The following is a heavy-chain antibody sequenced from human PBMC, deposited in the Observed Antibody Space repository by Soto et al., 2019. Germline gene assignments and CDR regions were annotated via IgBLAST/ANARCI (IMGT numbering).Heavy chain of an antibody. CDR3: ARRYCDGGSCYFGFDY. D-gene: IGHD2-15*01. CDR2: IYSSGSI. V-gene: IGHV4-59*01. CDR1: GGSINTYH. J-gene: IGHJ4*02. Sequence: PSETLSLTCTVSGGSINTYHWSWIRQPPGKGLEWVGYIYSSGSIDYNPSLKSRVTMSTDTSKNQYSLTLSSVTAGDTAVYYCARRYCDGGSCYFGFDYWGQGTLVTVSS.